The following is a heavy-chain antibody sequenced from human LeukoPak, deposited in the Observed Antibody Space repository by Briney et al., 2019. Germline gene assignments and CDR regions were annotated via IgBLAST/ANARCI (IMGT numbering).Heavy chain of an antibody. CDR3: AREETHSSSDAFDI. D-gene: IGHD6-13*01. CDR1: GGSFSGYY. CDR2: INHSGST. V-gene: IGHV4-34*01. Sequence: SETLSLTCAVYGGSFSGYYWSWIRQPPGKGLEWIGEINHSGSTNYNPSLKSRVTISVDTSKNQFSLKLSSVTAADTAVYYCAREETHSSSDAFDIWGQGTMVTVSS. J-gene: IGHJ3*02.